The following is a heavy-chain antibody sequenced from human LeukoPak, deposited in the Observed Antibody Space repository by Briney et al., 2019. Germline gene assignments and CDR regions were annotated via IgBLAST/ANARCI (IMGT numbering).Heavy chain of an antibody. CDR1: GFTVSSNY. CDR3: ARRVVVVANPNEGGWFDP. Sequence: GGSLRLSCAASGFTVSSNYMNWVRQAPRKGLEWVSVIYSGGSTYYADSVKGRFTISRDNSKNTLYLQMNSLRAEDTAVYYCARRVVVVANPNEGGWFDPWGQGTLVTVSS. CDR2: IYSGGST. D-gene: IGHD2-15*01. V-gene: IGHV3-66*04. J-gene: IGHJ5*02.